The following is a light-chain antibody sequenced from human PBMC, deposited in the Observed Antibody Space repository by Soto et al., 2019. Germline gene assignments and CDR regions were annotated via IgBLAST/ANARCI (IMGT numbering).Light chain of an antibody. CDR2: EVT. Sequence: QSALTQPASVSGSPGQSIAISCPGTRGGIGSYNRVSWYQQHPGQAPKLIIFEVTDRPSGVSNRFSGSKSGNTASLTISGLQAEDEAEYYCSSYTNINTRACVFGTGTKVTVL. CDR1: RGGIGSYNR. V-gene: IGLV2-14*01. CDR3: SSYTNINTRACV. J-gene: IGLJ1*01.